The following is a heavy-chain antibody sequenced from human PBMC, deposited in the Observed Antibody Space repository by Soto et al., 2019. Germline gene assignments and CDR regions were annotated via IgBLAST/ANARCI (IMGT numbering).Heavy chain of an antibody. J-gene: IGHJ3*02. CDR3: EGGGGVGVAGSAAFDM. V-gene: IGHV1-2*02. D-gene: IGHD3-3*01. CDR1: GYPVTAYY. CDR2: INPATGAA. Sequence: QLHLVQSGAVVKKPGASVTVSCSASGYPVTAYYMHWVRQAPGRGLEWMGGINPATGAAKYTQTSQGRVTKDRGPSTSTVFMALSGLTSEDKALLYCEGGGGVGVAGSAAFDMWGQGTLVTVSS.